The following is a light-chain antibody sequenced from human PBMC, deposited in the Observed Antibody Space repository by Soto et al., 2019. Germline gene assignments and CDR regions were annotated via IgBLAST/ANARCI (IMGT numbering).Light chain of an antibody. CDR2: EVS. J-gene: IGLJ2*01. V-gene: IGLV2-14*01. Sequence: QSALTQPASVSGSPGQSITISCTGTSSDVGGYNYVSWYQQHPGKAPKLMIYEVSNRPSGVSNRFSGSKSANTASLTISGLQAEDEADYFCQSYDNSLSADVVFGGGTKLTVL. CDR1: SSDVGGYNY. CDR3: QSYDNSLSADVV.